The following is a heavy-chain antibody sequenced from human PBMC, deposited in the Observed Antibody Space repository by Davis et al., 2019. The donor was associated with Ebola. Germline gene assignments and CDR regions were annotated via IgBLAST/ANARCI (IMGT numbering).Heavy chain of an antibody. CDR3: ARLVGTVVRGLIDYYFYYYMDV. CDR1: GYGFSDYW. J-gene: IGHJ6*03. D-gene: IGHD3-10*01. V-gene: IGHV5-51*01. Sequence: GESLKISCKGSGYGFSDYWISWVRQMPGKGLGWMGIIYPGDSDTKYTPSFQGHVAFSGYKSISTAYLHWSSLRASDTAVYYCARLVGTVVRGLIDYYFYYYMDVWGKGTAVTVSS. CDR2: IYPGDSDT.